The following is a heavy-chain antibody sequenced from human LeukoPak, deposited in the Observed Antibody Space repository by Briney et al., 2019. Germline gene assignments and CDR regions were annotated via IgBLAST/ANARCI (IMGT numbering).Heavy chain of an antibody. Sequence: LXXXXXGGSIXNXXWGXXXQXXGKGLEWIGYVYYSGSTYYNPSLKSRVTISVDTSKNQFSLKLSSVTAADTAVYYCARAGFQWGQGTLVTVSS. CDR3: ARAGFQ. CDR1: GGSIXNXX. V-gene: IGHV4-59*08. J-gene: IGHJ4*02. CDR2: VYYSGST.